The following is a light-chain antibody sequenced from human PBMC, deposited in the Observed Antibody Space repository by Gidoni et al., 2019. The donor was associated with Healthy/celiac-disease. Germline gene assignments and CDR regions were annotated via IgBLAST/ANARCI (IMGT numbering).Light chain of an antibody. V-gene: IGKV3-20*01. CDR3: QQYGSSPRKT. CDR1: QSVSSSY. Sequence: EIVLTQSPGTLSLSPGESATLSCRASQSVSSSYLAWYQQKPGQAPRLLIYGASSRATGIPDRFSGSGSGTDFTLTSSRLEPEDFAVYYCQQYGSSPRKTFGQGTKLEIK. CDR2: GAS. J-gene: IGKJ2*01.